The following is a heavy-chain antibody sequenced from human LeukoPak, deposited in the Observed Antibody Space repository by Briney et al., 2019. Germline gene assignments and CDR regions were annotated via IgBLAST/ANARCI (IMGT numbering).Heavy chain of an antibody. D-gene: IGHD3-3*01. J-gene: IGHJ4*02. V-gene: IGHV3-7*01. Sequence: GGSLRLSCAASGFTFSTYWMSWVRQAPGKGLEWVANIKQDGSEKYYVDSVKGRFTVSRDNAKNSLYLQMNTLRPEDTAVYYCARERQNKDFWSGGDYWGQGTLVTVSS. CDR1: GFTFSTYW. CDR3: ARERQNKDFWSGGDY. CDR2: IKQDGSEK.